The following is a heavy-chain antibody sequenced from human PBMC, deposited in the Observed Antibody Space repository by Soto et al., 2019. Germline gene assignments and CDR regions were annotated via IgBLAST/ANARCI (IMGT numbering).Heavy chain of an antibody. CDR3: ARVIWSGHLTSDL. J-gene: IGHJ5*02. Sequence: EVQVVESGGGLVQPGGSLRLSCAASGFTFSSNSRNWVRQAPGKGLEWISYISSSSSTIYADSVKGRFPISRDNAKNSLYLQMNSLRDEDTAVYYCARVIWSGHLTSDLWGQGTLVTVSS. CDR1: GFTFSSNS. D-gene: IGHD3-3*01. V-gene: IGHV3-48*02. CDR2: ISSSSSTI.